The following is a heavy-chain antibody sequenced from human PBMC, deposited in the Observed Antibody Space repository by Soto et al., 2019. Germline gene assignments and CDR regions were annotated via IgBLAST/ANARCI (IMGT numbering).Heavy chain of an antibody. CDR2: IWYDGSNK. D-gene: IGHD2-15*01. J-gene: IGHJ4*02. Sequence: QVQLVESGGGVVQPGRSLRLSCAASGFTFSSYGMHWVRQAPGKGLEWVAVIWYDGSNKYYADSVKGRFTISRDNSKNTLYLQTNSLRAEDTAVYYCASQEEGSGPPGYFDYWGQGTLVTVSS. CDR1: GFTFSSYG. CDR3: ASQEEGSGPPGYFDY. V-gene: IGHV3-33*01.